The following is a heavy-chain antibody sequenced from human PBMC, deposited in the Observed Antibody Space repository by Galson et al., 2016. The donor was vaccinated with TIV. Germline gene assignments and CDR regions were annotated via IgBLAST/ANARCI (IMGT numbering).Heavy chain of an antibody. J-gene: IGHJ4*02. D-gene: IGHD5-12*01. CDR2: VDPDNGET. CDR3: TTGGGSSGAYYFDF. V-gene: IGHV1-69-2*01. Sequence: VKVSCKVSGYIFTERFIHWVRQAPGERPEWVGRVDPDNGETLYAEKFQGRVTMAADTSGDTAFMELSNLRSEDTAFYYCTTGGGSSGAYYFDFWGLGTLVTVSS. CDR1: GYIFTERF.